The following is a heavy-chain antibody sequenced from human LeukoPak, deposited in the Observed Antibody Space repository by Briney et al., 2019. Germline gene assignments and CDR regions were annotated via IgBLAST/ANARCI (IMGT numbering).Heavy chain of an antibody. Sequence: GGSLRLSCAASGFTFSSFGIHWVRQAPGKGLEWVAVISNDGSNKYYADSVKGRFTISRDNSKNTLYLQMNSLRAEDTAVYYCAKGWWELAYWGQGTLVTVSS. V-gene: IGHV3-30*18. J-gene: IGHJ4*02. CDR1: GFTFSSFG. CDR2: ISNDGSNK. CDR3: AKGWWELAY. D-gene: IGHD1-26*01.